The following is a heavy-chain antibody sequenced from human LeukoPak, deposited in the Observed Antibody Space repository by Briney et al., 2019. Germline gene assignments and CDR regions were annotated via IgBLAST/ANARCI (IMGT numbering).Heavy chain of an antibody. J-gene: IGHJ6*03. CDR1: GGSISGDNY. D-gene: IGHD3-16*02. CDR2: IYYSGNT. V-gene: IGHV4-31*03. Sequence: SETLSLTCTVSGGSISGDNYWSWIRQPPGKGLEWIGYIYYSGNTHYNPSLKSRVTISVDTSKNQFSLKLNSATAADTAVYYCARVPFKFGGLIRDYYYYIDVWGKGTTVSVSS. CDR3: ARVPFKFGGLIRDYYYYIDV.